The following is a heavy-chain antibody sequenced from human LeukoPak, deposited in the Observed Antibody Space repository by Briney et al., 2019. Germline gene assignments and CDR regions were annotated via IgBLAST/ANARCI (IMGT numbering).Heavy chain of an antibody. CDR3: AREPIVVVTAYKFDY. V-gene: IGHV1-2*02. CDR1: GYTSTGYY. D-gene: IGHD2-21*02. J-gene: IGHJ4*02. Sequence: ASVKVSCKASGYTSTGYYMHWVRQAPGQGLEWMGWINPNSGGTNYAQKFQGRVTMTRDTSISTAYMELSRLRSDDTAVYYCAREPIVVVTAYKFDYWGQGTLVTVSS. CDR2: INPNSGGT.